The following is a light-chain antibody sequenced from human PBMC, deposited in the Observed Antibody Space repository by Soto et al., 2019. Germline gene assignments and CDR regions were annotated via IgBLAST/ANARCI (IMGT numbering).Light chain of an antibody. CDR2: GVS. Sequence: ELVLTQSPVALSLSSGERATLSCRASQSVSSTLLTWYQQKPSQAPRLLIYGVSSRATGIPDRFSGSGSGTYFTLTISRVEPEDFAVYFSQLYGDSSGTFGQGSRVEIK. CDR1: QSVSSTL. CDR3: QLYGDSSGT. J-gene: IGKJ1*01. V-gene: IGKV3-20*01.